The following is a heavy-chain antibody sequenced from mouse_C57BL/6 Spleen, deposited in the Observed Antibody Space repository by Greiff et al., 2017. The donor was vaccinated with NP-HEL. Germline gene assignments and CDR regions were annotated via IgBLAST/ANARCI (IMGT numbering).Heavy chain of an antibody. J-gene: IGHJ4*01. D-gene: IGHD1-1*01. CDR2: INPGSGGT. CDR3: ARVRTAPLDYYAMDY. Sequence: VQRVESGAELVRPGTSVKVSCKASGYAFTNYLIEWVKQRPGQGLEWIGVINPGSGGTNYNEKFKGKATLTADKSSSTAYMQLSSLTSEDSAVYFCARVRTAPLDYYAMDYWGQGTSVTVSS. CDR1: GYAFTNYL. V-gene: IGHV1-54*01.